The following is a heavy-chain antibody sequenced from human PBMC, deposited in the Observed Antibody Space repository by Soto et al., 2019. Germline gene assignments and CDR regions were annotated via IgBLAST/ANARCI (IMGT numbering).Heavy chain of an antibody. J-gene: IGHJ4*02. CDR1: GFTFSNYG. D-gene: IGHD3-9*01. V-gene: IGHV3-30*18. CDR3: VKSKHLTGNDFKFDH. CDR2: ISFDGNTK. Sequence: QVQLVESGGGVVQPGRSLRLSCAASGFTFSNYGMHWVRQAPGKGLEWVAVISFDGNTKYYGDSVNGRFIVSRDNSKNILYVQMNSLRPEDTAVYYCVKSKHLTGNDFKFDHWGQGTLVTVSS.